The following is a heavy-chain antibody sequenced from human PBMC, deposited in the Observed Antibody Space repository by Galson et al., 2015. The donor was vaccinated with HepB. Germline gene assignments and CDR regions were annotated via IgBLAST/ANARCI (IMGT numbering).Heavy chain of an antibody. D-gene: IGHD3-16*02. Sequence: SLRLSCAASEFSFSNYWMTWVRQAPGKGPEWVANINQGASEKYYVDSVKGRFTISRDNAENSLYLQMNSLRAEDTAVYYCTTEGRYRSSAGIFEYWGQGALVPVSS. J-gene: IGHJ4*02. CDR3: TTEGRYRSSAGIFEY. V-gene: IGHV3-7*03. CDR1: EFSFSNYW. CDR2: INQGASEK.